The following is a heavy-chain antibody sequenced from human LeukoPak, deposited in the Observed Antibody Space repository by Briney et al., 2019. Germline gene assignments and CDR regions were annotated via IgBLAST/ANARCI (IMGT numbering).Heavy chain of an antibody. J-gene: IGHJ6*02. CDR3: ARLNGPGLYYYGMDV. Sequence: SETLSLTCTVSGGSISSYYWSWIRQPPGKGLEWIGYIYSSESTNYNPSLKSRVTISVDTSKNQFSLKLSSVTAADTAVYYRARLNGPGLYYYGMDVWGQGTTVTVSS. CDR2: IYSSEST. CDR1: GGSISSYY. D-gene: IGHD1-14*01. V-gene: IGHV4-59*01.